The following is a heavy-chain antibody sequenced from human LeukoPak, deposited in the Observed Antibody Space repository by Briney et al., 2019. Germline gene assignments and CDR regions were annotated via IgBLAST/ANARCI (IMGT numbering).Heavy chain of an antibody. CDR1: GSTFSTYS. D-gene: IGHD5-24*01. CDR3: ARGDGYYYNFDH. J-gene: IGHJ4*02. V-gene: IGHV3-7*04. Sequence: GGSLRLSCAASGSTFSTYSMSWLRQATGKGRGWGGNIKQDGSGTKSVDSVKGRFTISRDNAKTSLYLQLNSLRAEDTAVYYCARGDGYYYNFDHWGQGTLVTVSS. CDR2: IKQDGSGT.